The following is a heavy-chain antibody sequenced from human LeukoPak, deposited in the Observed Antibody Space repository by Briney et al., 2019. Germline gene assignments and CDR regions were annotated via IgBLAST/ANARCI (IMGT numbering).Heavy chain of an antibody. J-gene: IGHJ4*02. Sequence: GGSLRLSCAASGFTFSSYSMNWVRQAPGKGLEWVSSISSSSSYIYYADSVKGRFTISRDNAKNSLYLQMNSLRAEDTAVYYCARFRGYSYPTGVGYWGQGTLVTVSS. V-gene: IGHV3-21*01. D-gene: IGHD5-18*01. CDR2: ISSSSSYI. CDR1: GFTFSSYS. CDR3: ARFRGYSYPTGVGY.